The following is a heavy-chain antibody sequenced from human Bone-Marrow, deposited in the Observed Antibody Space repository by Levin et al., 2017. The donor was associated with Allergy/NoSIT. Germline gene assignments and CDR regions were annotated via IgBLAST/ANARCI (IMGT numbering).Heavy chain of an antibody. CDR1: GYTFTNYA. Sequence: AASVKVSCKASGYTFTNYAIIWLRQAPGQGLEWMGWINTKTGNPAYAQDFTGRFVFSLDTSVNAAYLQISSLKAEDTAVYYCARPRRGCPGDTCYSDFDFCGQGTLVTVSS. D-gene: IGHD2-15*01. CDR2: INTKTGNP. J-gene: IGHJ4*02. CDR3: ARPRRGCPGDTCYSDFDF. V-gene: IGHV7-4-1*02.